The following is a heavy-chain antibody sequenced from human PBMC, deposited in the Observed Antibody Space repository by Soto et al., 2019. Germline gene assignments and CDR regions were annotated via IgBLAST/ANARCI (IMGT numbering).Heavy chain of an antibody. J-gene: IGHJ4*02. D-gene: IGHD5-18*01. Sequence: GESLKISCQASGYSFTAYWITCLRQMPGKGLEWMATMDPSDSYVDYSPSFRGHCTFSVDMSITTVYLQWNSLKASDSAMYFCTSRATYSFSHFDFWGQGALVNVSS. V-gene: IGHV5-10-1*01. CDR2: MDPSDSYV. CDR3: TSRATYSFSHFDF. CDR1: GYSFTAYW.